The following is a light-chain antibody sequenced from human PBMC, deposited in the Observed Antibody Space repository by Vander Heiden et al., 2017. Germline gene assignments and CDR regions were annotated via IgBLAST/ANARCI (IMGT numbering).Light chain of an antibody. CDR2: GNS. V-gene: IGLV1-40*01. CDR3: QSYDSSLSGSV. J-gene: IGLJ3*02. CDR1: SSNSGAGYD. Sequence: QSVLTPPPSVSGAPGQRVTISCPGSSSNSGAGYDVHWYQQLPGTAPKLLIYGNSNRPSGVPDRFSGSKSGTSASLAITGLQAEDEADYYCQSYDSSLSGSVFGGGTKLTVL.